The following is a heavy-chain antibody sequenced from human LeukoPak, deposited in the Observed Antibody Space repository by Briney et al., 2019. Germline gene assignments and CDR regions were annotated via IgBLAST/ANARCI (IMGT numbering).Heavy chain of an antibody. CDR2: IWYDGSNE. CDR1: GFTFSSYG. V-gene: IGHV3-33*06. D-gene: IGHD5-12*01. CDR3: AKGAYDYIEIAYFDY. J-gene: IGHJ4*02. Sequence: GGSLRLSCAASGFTFSSYGMHWVRQAPGKGLEWVAVIWYDGSNEYYADSVKGRFTISRDNSKNTLYLQMNSLRAEDTAVYYCAKGAYDYIEIAYFDYWGQGTLVTVSS.